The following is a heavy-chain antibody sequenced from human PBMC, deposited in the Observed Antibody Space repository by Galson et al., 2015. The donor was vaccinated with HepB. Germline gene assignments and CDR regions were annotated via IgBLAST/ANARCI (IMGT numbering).Heavy chain of an antibody. CDR2: ISSSSSTI. CDR1: GFTFSSYS. V-gene: IGHV3-48*02. Sequence: SLRLSCAASGFTFSSYSMNWVRQAPGKGLEWVSYISSSSSTIYYADSVKGRFTISRDNAKNSLYLQMNSLRDEDTAVYYCARRDPYYYYYGMDVWGQGTTVTVSS. D-gene: IGHD5-24*01. CDR3: ARRDPYYYYYGMDV. J-gene: IGHJ6*02.